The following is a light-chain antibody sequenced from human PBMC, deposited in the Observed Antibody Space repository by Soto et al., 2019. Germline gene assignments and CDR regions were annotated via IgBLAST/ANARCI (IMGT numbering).Light chain of an antibody. Sequence: DIQLTQSPSFLSASVGDRVTITCRASQGISNYLAWYQQRPGKAPNLLFYTASTLQSGVPSRFSGSGSGTEFTLTISSMQPEDFATYYCQQRHSYPITFGQGTRLEIK. V-gene: IGKV1-9*01. CDR2: TAS. CDR1: QGISNY. J-gene: IGKJ5*01. CDR3: QQRHSYPIT.